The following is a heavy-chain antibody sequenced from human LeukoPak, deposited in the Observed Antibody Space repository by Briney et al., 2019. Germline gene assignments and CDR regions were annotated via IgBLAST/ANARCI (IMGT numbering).Heavy chain of an antibody. J-gene: IGHJ5*02. CDR3: ATPRGYYDILTGYSSFDP. D-gene: IGHD3-9*01. CDR2: FDPEDGET. V-gene: IGHV1-24*01. Sequence: ASVKVSCKASGYTLTELSMHWVRQAPGKGLEWMGGFDPEDGETIYAQKFQGRVTMTEDTSTDTAYMELSSLRSEDTAVYYCATPRGYYDILTGYSSFDPWGQGTLVTVSS. CDR1: GYTLTELS.